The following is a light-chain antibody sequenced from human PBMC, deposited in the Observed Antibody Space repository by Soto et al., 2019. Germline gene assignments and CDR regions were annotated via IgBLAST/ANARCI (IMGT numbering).Light chain of an antibody. J-gene: IGLJ2*01. CDR1: SSDVGDSYY. CDR2: GVN. CDR3: ASYGGSNNVV. Sequence: QSALTQPPSASGSPGQSVTISCTGTSSDVGDSYYVSWYQHHPGKAPKLMIFGVNERPSGVPDRFSGSKSGNTASLTVSGLQAEDEADYYCASYGGSNNVVFGGGTKLTVL. V-gene: IGLV2-8*01.